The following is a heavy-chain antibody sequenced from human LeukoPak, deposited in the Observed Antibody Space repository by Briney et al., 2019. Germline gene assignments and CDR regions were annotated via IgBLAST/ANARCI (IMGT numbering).Heavy chain of an antibody. CDR1: GYTFTSYD. Sequence: GGPVKVSCKASGYTFTSYDINWVRQATGQGLEWMGWMNPNSGNTGYAQKFQGRVTVTRNTSISTAYMELSSLRSEDTAVYYCASVAPMIVGIFWGQGTLVTVSS. CDR2: MNPNSGNT. V-gene: IGHV1-8*01. J-gene: IGHJ4*02. CDR3: ASVAPMIVGIF. D-gene: IGHD3-22*01.